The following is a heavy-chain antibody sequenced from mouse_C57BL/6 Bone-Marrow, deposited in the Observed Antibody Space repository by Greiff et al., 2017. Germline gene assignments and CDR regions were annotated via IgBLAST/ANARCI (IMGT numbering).Heavy chain of an antibody. J-gene: IGHJ3*01. V-gene: IGHV14-4*01. CDR3: TTWWFPWFAY. CDR1: GVNIKDDY. CDR2: IDPENGDT. Sequence: EVMLVESGAELVRPGASVKLFCTASGVNIKDDYMHWVKQRPEQGLEWIGWIDPENGDTEYASKFQGKATITADTSSNTAYLQLSSLPSEDTAVYYCTTWWFPWFAYWGHETLATVSA. D-gene: IGHD1-1*02.